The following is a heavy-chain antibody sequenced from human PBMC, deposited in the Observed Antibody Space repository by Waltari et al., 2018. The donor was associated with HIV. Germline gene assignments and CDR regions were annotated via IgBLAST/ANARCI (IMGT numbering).Heavy chain of an antibody. CDR3: ARGAKYYYGSGSYWLDV. Sequence: QVQLQQWGAGLLKPSETLSLTCAVYGGSFSGYYWSWIRQPPGKGLEWIGEINHSGSTNYNPSLKSRVTISVDTSKNQFSLKLSSVTAADTAVYYCARGAKYYYGSGSYWLDVWGQGTTVTVSS. CDR1: GGSFSGYY. CDR2: INHSGST. D-gene: IGHD3-10*01. V-gene: IGHV4-34*01. J-gene: IGHJ6*02.